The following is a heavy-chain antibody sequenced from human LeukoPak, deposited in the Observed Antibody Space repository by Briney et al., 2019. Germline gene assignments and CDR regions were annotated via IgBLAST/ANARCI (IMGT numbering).Heavy chain of an antibody. CDR1: GGSISSSSYY. J-gene: IGHJ4*02. Sequence: KPSETLSLTCTVSGGSISSSSYYWGWIRQPPGKGLEWIGSIYYSGSTYYNPSLKSRVTISVDTSKNQFSLKLSSVTAADTAVYYCAMDTAMVVRVGFDYWGQGTLVTVSS. V-gene: IGHV4-39*07. D-gene: IGHD5-18*01. CDR3: AMDTAMVVRVGFDY. CDR2: IYYSGST.